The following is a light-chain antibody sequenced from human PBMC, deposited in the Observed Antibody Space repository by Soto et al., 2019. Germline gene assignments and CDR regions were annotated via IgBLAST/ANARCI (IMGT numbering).Light chain of an antibody. CDR3: AAWDDSLSGSYV. Sequence: QSALTQPPSASGTPGQRATISCSGSSSSIGSNYVYWYQQLPGTAPKLLIYSNNQRPSGVPDRFSGSKSGTSASLAISGLRSEDEADYYCAAWDDSLSGSYVFGTGTKVTV. V-gene: IGLV1-47*02. CDR2: SNN. J-gene: IGLJ1*01. CDR1: SSSIGSNY.